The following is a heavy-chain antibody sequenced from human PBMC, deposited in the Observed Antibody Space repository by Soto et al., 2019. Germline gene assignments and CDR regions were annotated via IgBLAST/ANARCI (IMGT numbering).Heavy chain of an antibody. CDR3: ATRITVFGLLLTSFDS. V-gene: IGHV4-34*01. D-gene: IGHD3-3*01. CDR1: GGSVDGYY. CDR2: INHTGGT. J-gene: IGHJ5*01. Sequence: PSENLSLTCAVYGGSVDGYYWNWIRQPPGKGLEWIGEINHTGGTHYNPSLKSRVTMSVDTSKNQFSLRLSSVTAADTAIYYCATRITVFGLLLTSFDSSGQGTQGTVS.